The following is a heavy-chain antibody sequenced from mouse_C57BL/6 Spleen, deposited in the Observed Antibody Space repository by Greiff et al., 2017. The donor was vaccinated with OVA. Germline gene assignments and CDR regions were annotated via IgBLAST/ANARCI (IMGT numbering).Heavy chain of an antibody. CDR2: IDPSDSET. Sequence: QVQLKQPGAELVRPGSSVKLSCKASGYTFTSYWMHWVKQRPIQGLEWIGNIDPSDSETHYNQKFKDKATLTVDKSSSTAYMQLSSLTSEDSAVYYCARYPIVDYYGSGYVAMDYWGQGTSVTVSS. CDR1: GYTFTSYW. V-gene: IGHV1-52*01. D-gene: IGHD1-1*01. CDR3: ARYPIVDYYGSGYVAMDY. J-gene: IGHJ4*01.